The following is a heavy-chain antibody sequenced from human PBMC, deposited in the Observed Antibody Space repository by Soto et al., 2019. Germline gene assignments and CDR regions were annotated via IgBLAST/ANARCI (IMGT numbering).Heavy chain of an antibody. Sequence: EVQLVESGGGLVQPGGSLRLSCAASGIPVSSNYMTWVRQAPGKGLEWVSVLHSGGDTYYANSVKGRFTISRHDSTTTLFLQMHTLRPDDTGVYYCARDDSYDYASRMDVSGQWTTVTVAS. CDR2: LHSGGDT. D-gene: IGHD2-21*02. J-gene: IGHJ6*02. V-gene: IGHV3-53*04. CDR1: GIPVSSNY. CDR3: ARDDSYDYASRMDV.